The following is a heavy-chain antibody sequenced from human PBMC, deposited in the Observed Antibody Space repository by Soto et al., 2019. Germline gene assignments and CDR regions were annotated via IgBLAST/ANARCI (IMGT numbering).Heavy chain of an antibody. CDR3: ARPSRVAVMYYYFDY. Sequence: GGSLRLSCAASGFTVSSYWMSWVRQAPGKGLEWVANIKQDGSEKYYVDSVKGRFTISRDNAKNSLYLQMNSLRAEDTAVYYCARPSRVAVMYYYFDYWGQGTLVTVSS. V-gene: IGHV3-7*01. D-gene: IGHD6-19*01. CDR2: IKQDGSEK. J-gene: IGHJ4*02. CDR1: GFTVSSYW.